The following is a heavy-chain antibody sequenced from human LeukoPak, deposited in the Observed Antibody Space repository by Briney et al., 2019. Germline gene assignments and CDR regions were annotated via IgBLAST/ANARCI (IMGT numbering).Heavy chain of an antibody. CDR1: GGSISSGGYY. Sequence: PSQTLSLTCTLPGGSISSGGYYCSWIRQHPRKCMEWIRYISDSGSTNYNPALTSLVTISVATSKTQFSLKLTPVTAADTAVYSCARSLGRASCPNWFDPWGQGTLVTVSS. CDR3: ARSLGRASCPNWFDP. V-gene: IGHV4-31*01. D-gene: IGHD3-16*01. CDR2: ISDSGST. J-gene: IGHJ5*02.